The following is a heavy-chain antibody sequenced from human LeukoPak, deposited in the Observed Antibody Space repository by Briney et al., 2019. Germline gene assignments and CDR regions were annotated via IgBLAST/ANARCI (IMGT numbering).Heavy chain of an antibody. Sequence: GGSLRLSCAASGFTFSSYAMSWVRQAPGKGLEWVSAISGSGGSTYYADSVKGRFTISRDNSKNTLYLQMNSLRAEDTAVYYCAKDPTYDFWSGYDDKWFDPWGQGTLVTVSS. CDR2: ISGSGGST. CDR3: AKDPTYDFWSGYDDKWFDP. J-gene: IGHJ5*02. CDR1: GFTFSSYA. D-gene: IGHD3-3*01. V-gene: IGHV3-23*01.